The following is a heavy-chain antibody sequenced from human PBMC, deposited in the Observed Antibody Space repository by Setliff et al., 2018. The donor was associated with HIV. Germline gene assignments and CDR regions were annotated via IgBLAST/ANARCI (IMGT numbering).Heavy chain of an antibody. J-gene: IGHJ4*02. CDR3: ARAAAGNTGPFDL. V-gene: IGHV4-39*07. CDR1: GVSISSSSYY. D-gene: IGHD4-17*01. CDR2: MYYSGST. Sequence: PSETLSLTCTVSGVSISSSSYYWGWVRQPPGKGLEWIGSMYYSGSTYYTPSLKSRVTMSVDTSKNQFSLKLTSVTASDTAVYYCARAAAGNTGPFDLWGQGSPVTVSS.